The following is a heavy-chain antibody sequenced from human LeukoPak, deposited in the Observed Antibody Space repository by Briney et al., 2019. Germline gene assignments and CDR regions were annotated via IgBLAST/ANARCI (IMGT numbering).Heavy chain of an antibody. CDR3: ARNRGYGDYGVDWFDP. CDR2: IYYSGST. D-gene: IGHD4-17*01. V-gene: IGHV4-34*01. Sequence: SETLSLTCAVYIESFSGHSWTWIRQSPGKGLEWIGTIYYSGSTYYNPSLQSRVTISVDTSKNQFSLKLSSVTAVDTAVYYCARNRGYGDYGVDWFDPWGQGTLVTVSS. CDR1: IESFSGHS. J-gene: IGHJ5*02.